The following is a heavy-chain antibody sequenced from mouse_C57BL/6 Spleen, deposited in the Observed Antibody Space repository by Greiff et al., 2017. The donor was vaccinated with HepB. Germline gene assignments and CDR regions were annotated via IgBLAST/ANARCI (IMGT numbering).Heavy chain of an antibody. CDR3: ARKEAGTFAWFAY. Sequence: VQLKESGGGLVKPGGSLKLSCAASGFTFSDYGMHWVRQAPEKGLEWVAYISSGSSTIYYADTVKGRFTISRDNAKNTLFLQMTSLRSEDTAMYYCARKEAGTFAWFAYWGQGTLVTVSA. J-gene: IGHJ3*01. D-gene: IGHD4-1*01. CDR2: ISSGSSTI. CDR1: GFTFSDYG. V-gene: IGHV5-17*01.